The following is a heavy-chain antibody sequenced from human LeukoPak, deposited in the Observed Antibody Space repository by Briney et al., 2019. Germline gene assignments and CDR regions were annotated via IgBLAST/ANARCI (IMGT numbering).Heavy chain of an antibody. CDR1: GFTFSSYE. V-gene: IGHV3-48*03. CDR3: ARVSEMATITNNFDY. D-gene: IGHD5-24*01. J-gene: IGHJ4*02. Sequence: GGSLRLSCAASGFTFSSYEMNWVRQAPGKGLEWVSYISSSGSTIYYADSVKGRFTISRDNAKNSLYLQMNSLRAEDTAVYYCARVSEMATITNNFDYWGQGTLVTVSS. CDR2: ISSSGSTI.